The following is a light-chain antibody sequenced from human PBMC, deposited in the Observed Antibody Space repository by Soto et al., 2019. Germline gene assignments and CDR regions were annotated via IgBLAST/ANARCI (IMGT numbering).Light chain of an antibody. CDR1: SSDVGGYNY. J-gene: IGLJ1*01. Sequence: QSALTQPPSASGSPGQSVTISCTGTSSDVGGYNYVSWYQQHPGKAPRLMIYEVSKRPSGVPDRFSGSKSGNTASLTVSGLQADDEADYYCSSYAGYNILYVFGTGTKLTVL. V-gene: IGLV2-8*01. CDR3: SSYAGYNILYV. CDR2: EVS.